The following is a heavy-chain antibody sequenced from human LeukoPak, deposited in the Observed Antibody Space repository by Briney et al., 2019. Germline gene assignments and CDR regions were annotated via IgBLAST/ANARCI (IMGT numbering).Heavy chain of an antibody. CDR3: AGYDYVWGSYRYPFDY. CDR1: GGSISSSNW. CDR2: IYHSGST. Sequence: SETLSLTCAVSGGSISSSNWWSWVRQPPGKGLEWIGEIYHSGSTNYNPSLKSRVTISVDKSKNQFSLKLSSVTAADTAVYYCAGYDYVWGSYRYPFDYWGQGTLVTVSS. V-gene: IGHV4-4*02. J-gene: IGHJ4*02. D-gene: IGHD3-16*02.